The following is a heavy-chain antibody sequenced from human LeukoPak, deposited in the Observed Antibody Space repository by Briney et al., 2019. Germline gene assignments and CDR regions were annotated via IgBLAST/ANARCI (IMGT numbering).Heavy chain of an antibody. CDR2: VNWNGGAT. V-gene: IGHV3-20*04. Sequence: GGSLRLSCAASGFTFDDYAMSWVRQAPGKGLEWVSGVNWNGGATGYADSVKGRFTISRDNSKNTLYLQMNSLRAEDTAVYYCAKDKGYSYGTHFDYWGQGTLVTVSS. CDR3: AKDKGYSYGTHFDY. J-gene: IGHJ4*02. CDR1: GFTFDDYA. D-gene: IGHD5-18*01.